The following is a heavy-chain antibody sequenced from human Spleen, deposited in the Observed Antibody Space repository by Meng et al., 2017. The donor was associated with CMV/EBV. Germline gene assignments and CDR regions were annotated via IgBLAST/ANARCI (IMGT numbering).Heavy chain of an antibody. J-gene: IGHJ6*02. CDR2: ISYDGKKK. V-gene: IGHV3-30*04. CDR1: GFTFSSYG. CDR3: ARDSSSYGMDV. D-gene: IGHD6-6*01. Sequence: SCGASGFTFSSYGLHWVRQAPGKGLEWVAVISYDGKKKSYADSVKGRFTISRDNAKNSLYLQMNSLRAEDTAVYYCARDSSSYGMDVWGQGTTVTVSS.